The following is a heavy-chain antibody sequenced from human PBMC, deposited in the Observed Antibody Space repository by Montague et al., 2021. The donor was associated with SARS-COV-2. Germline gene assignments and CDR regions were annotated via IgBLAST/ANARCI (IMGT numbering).Heavy chain of an antibody. CDR1: GGSFSGYY. CDR3: SGGAPTITMILVVITGAGWYFDL. D-gene: IGHD3-22*01. Sequence: SETLSLTCAVHGGSFSGYYWSWICQPPGKGLQWFGEINHSGSTNYNPSLKSRVSISADTSKNQFSLKLSSVTAAATAAYYCSGGAPTITMILVVITGAGWYFDLWGRGTLVTVSS. V-gene: IGHV4-34*01. CDR2: INHSGST. J-gene: IGHJ2*01.